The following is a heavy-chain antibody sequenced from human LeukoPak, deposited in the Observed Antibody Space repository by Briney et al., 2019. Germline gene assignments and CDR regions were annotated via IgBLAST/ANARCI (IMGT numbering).Heavy chain of an antibody. D-gene: IGHD1-26*01. CDR2: ISGSGGST. CDR1: GFTFSSYA. CDR3: ARDEMYLQGATWGYDAFDI. Sequence: PGGSLRLSCAASGFTFSSYAMSWVRQAPGKGLEWVSAISGSGGSTYYADSVKGRFTISRDNSKNTLYLQMNSLRAEDTAVYYCARDEMYLQGATWGYDAFDIWGQGTMVTVSS. J-gene: IGHJ3*02. V-gene: IGHV3-23*01.